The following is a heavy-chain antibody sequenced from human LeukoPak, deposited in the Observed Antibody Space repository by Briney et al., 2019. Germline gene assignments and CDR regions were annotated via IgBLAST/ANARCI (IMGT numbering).Heavy chain of an antibody. CDR1: GGSISSGGYS. V-gene: IGHV4-30-2*05. J-gene: IGHJ3*02. CDR3: ARDHDDFWSGYYTPGAFDI. Sequence: SQTLSLTCAVSGGSISSGGYSWSWIRQPPGKGLEWIGYIYHSGSTYYNPSLKSRVTISVDTSKNQFSLKLSSVTAADTAVYYCARDHDDFWSGYYTPGAFDIWGQGTMVTVSS. CDR2: IYHSGST. D-gene: IGHD3-3*01.